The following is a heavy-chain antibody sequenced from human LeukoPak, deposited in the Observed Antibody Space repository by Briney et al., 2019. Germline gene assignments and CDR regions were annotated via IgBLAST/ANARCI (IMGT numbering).Heavy chain of an antibody. Sequence: ASVKVSCKASGYTFTSYDINWVRQATGQGLEWMGWMNPNSGNTGYAQKFQGRVTMTRDTSTSTVYMELSSLRSEDTAVYYCARGGDGYKAPGLDYWGQGTLVTVSS. CDR1: GYTFTSYD. J-gene: IGHJ4*02. D-gene: IGHD5-24*01. CDR2: MNPNSGNT. V-gene: IGHV1-8*02. CDR3: ARGGDGYKAPGLDY.